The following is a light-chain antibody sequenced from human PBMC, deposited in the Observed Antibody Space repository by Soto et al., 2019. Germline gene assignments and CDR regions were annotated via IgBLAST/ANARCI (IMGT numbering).Light chain of an antibody. CDR1: QSVSSSY. CDR3: QQYGSSPHT. V-gene: IGKV3-20*01. J-gene: IGKJ1*01. CDR2: GAS. Sequence: EIVLTQSPGTLYLSPGERASVSCRASQSVSSSYLAWYQQKPGQAPRLLIYGASSRATGIPDRFSGSGSGTDFTLTISRLEPEDFAVYYCQQYGSSPHTFGQGTKVDIK.